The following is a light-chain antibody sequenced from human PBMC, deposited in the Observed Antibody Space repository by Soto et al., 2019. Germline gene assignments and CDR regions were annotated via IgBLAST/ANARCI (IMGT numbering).Light chain of an antibody. CDR3: PSDDSSHVA. V-gene: IGLV6-57*04. J-gene: IGLJ2*01. CDR1: SGSIASNY. Sequence: NFMLTQPHSVSESPGKTVTISCTRSSGSIASNYAQWYQQRPGSAPTTVIYEDNQRTSGVPDRFSGSIDGYSNSASLTVTEPKTEDEADWYCPSDDSSHVAVGGGTELTAL. CDR2: EDN.